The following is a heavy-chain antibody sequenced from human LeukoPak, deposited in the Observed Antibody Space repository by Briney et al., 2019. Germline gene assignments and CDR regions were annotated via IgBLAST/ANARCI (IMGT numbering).Heavy chain of an antibody. CDR1: GLTFINYA. D-gene: IGHD5-18*01. Sequence: GGSLRLSCAAAGLTFINYAVSSGRPAPGKGLEWVSAISGSGGSTYYADSVKGRFTISRDNSKNTLYMQMTSPKTEDTAVDYCTKGTIWLAFDYWGQGTLVTVSS. CDR3: TKGTIWLAFDY. CDR2: ISGSGGST. V-gene: IGHV3-23*01. J-gene: IGHJ4*02.